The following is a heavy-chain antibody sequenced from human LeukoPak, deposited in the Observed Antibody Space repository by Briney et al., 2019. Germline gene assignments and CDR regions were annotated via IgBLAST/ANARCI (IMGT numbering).Heavy chain of an antibody. D-gene: IGHD6-19*01. CDR1: GGSIGSSGFY. Sequence: SETLSLTCKVSGGSIGSSGFYWGWIRQPPGKGLEWIGSIYYPESTHYNPSLESRVTISVDASKYQVSLTLSSVTATDTAVYYCVRHVSSGWDYYNGLDVWGQGTTVTVSS. CDR3: VRHVSSGWDYYNGLDV. J-gene: IGHJ6*02. CDR2: IYYPEST. V-gene: IGHV4-39*01.